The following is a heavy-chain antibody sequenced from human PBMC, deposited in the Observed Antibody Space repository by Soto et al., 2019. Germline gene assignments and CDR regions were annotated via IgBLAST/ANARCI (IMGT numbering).Heavy chain of an antibody. CDR3: ATDYYFDTSARICAFDI. CDR1: GFTFSRYS. Sequence: DVQLVESGGGLVKPGGSLRLSCAASGFTFSRYSMTWVRQTPGKGLEWVSSITTSSDVYYADSLKGRFTISRDHAKNSLYRQMNSLRAEDTAVYYCATDYYFDTSARICAFDIWGQGTMVTVSS. D-gene: IGHD3-22*01. J-gene: IGHJ3*02. CDR2: ITTSSDV. V-gene: IGHV3-21*01.